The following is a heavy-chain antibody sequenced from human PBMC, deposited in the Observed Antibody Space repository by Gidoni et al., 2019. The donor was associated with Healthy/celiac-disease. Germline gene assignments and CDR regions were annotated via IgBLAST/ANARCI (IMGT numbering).Heavy chain of an antibody. D-gene: IGHD6-19*01. CDR3: ARVLTSDYSSGYFDY. Sequence: EVQLLESGGGLVQPGGSLRLSCAASGFTFSSYAMSWVRQAPGKGLEWVSAISGSGGSTYYADSVKGRFTISRDNSKNTLYLQMNSLRAEDTAVYYCARVLTSDYSSGYFDYWGQGTLVTVSS. V-gene: IGHV3-23*01. CDR2: ISGSGGST. J-gene: IGHJ4*02. CDR1: GFTFSSYA.